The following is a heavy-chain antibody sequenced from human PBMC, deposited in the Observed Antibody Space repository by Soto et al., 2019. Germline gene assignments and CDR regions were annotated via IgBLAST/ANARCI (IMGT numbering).Heavy chain of an antibody. J-gene: IGHJ4*02. CDR2: IYYSGST. V-gene: IGHV4-39*01. Sequence: PSETLSLTCTVSGVSISSSSYYWGWIRQPPGKGLEWIGSIYYSGSTYYNPSLKSRVTISVDTSKNQFSLKLSSVTAADTAVYYCARALIIGERYYFDYWGQGTLVTVSS. D-gene: IGHD3-10*01. CDR1: GVSISSSSYY. CDR3: ARALIIGERYYFDY.